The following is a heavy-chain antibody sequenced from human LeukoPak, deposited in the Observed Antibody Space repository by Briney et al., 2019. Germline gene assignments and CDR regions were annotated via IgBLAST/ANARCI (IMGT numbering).Heavy chain of an antibody. V-gene: IGHV3-23*01. J-gene: IGHJ5*02. CDR1: GFTFSSYW. CDR2: VSDTT. CDR3: ARSRGPGSHWFDP. D-gene: IGHD3-10*01. Sequence: PGGSLRLSCAASGFTFSSYWMSWVRQAPGKGLEWVSTVSDTTYYADSVRGRFTISRDDSKNTLYLQMDSLRAEDTAIYFCARSRGPGSHWFDPWGQGTLVTVSS.